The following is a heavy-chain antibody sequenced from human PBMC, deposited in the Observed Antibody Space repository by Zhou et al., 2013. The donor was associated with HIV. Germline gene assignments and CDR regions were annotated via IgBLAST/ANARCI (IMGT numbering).Heavy chain of an antibody. CDR1: GFTLSELS. D-gene: IGHD6-19*01. CDR2: LDFENVDV. V-gene: IGHV1-24*01. Sequence: QVQLTQSGAEVKKPGASVKLSCKISGFTLSELSIHWVRQAPGKGLEWLGRLDFENVDVVYAQTFQGRIALTGDTPTDTAYMELRSLTSDDTAVYYCARALSTRWIGGGFFYMDVWGKGTTVTVS. CDR3: ARALSTRWIGGGFFYMDV. J-gene: IGHJ6*03.